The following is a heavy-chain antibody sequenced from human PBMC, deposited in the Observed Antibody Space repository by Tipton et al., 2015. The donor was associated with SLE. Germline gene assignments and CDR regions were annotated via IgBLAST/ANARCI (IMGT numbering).Heavy chain of an antibody. CDR1: GYTFTNYG. CDR2: ISANNGDT. D-gene: IGHD3-10*02. CDR3: ARECSGSGCLDY. Sequence: QVQLVQSGAEVRKPGASVKVSCKASGYTFTNYGISWVRQAPGQGLEWMGWISANNGDTKYAQRFQGRVTMTTDTSTSTTYMALRSPRSDDTAIYYCARECSGSGCLDYWDQGTLVTVSS. V-gene: IGHV1-18*01. J-gene: IGHJ4*02.